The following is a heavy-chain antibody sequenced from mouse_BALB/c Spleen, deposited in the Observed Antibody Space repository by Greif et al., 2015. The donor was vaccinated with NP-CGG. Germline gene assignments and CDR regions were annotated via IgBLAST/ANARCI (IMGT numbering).Heavy chain of an antibody. V-gene: IGHV5-6-5*01. Sequence: EVQGVESGGGLVKPGGSLKLSCAASGFTFSSYAMSWVRQTPEKRLEWVASISSGGSTYYPDSVKGRFTISRDNARNILYLQMSSLRSEDTAMYYCARGGTTARNFDVWGAGTTVTVSS. CDR2: ISSGGST. J-gene: IGHJ1*01. CDR1: GFTFSSYA. D-gene: IGHD1-2*01. CDR3: ARGGTTARNFDV.